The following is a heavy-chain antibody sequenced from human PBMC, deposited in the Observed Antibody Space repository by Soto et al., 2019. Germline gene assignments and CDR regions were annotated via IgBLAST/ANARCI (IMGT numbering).Heavy chain of an antibody. Sequence: QVQLQESGPGLVKPSQTLSLTCTVSGDFISSGGYYWSGIRQLPGKGLEWIGYIYSSGNNYYNPSLKSRITTSVDTSKNQFSLNLSSVTAADTAVYSCARTVSRGYYFAYWGQGTLVTVFS. V-gene: IGHV4-31*03. CDR3: ARTVSRGYYFAY. D-gene: IGHD3-22*01. CDR1: GDFISSGGYY. J-gene: IGHJ4*02. CDR2: IYSSGNN.